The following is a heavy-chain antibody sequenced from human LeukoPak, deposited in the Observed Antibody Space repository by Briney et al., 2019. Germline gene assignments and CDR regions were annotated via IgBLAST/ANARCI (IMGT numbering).Heavy chain of an antibody. V-gene: IGHV3-74*01. CDR3: ARAQLYDYVWGSPTYYYFDY. J-gene: IGHJ4*02. CDR2: INSDGSST. CDR1: GFTFSSYW. Sequence: PGGSLRLSCAASGFTFSSYWMHWVRQAPGKGLVWVSRINSDGSSTSYADSVKGRFTISRDNAKNTLYLQMNSLRAEDTAVYYCARAQLYDYVWGSPTYYYFDYWGQGTLVTVSS. D-gene: IGHD3-16*01.